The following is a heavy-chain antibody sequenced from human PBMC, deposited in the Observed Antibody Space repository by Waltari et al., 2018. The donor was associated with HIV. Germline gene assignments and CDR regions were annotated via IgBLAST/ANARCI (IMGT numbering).Heavy chain of an antibody. V-gene: IGHV4-31*03. D-gene: IGHD3-22*01. CDR3: ARGWLSRGYYL. CDR2: IYYSGST. J-gene: IGHJ4*02. CDR1: VGSISRSGYY. Sequence: QVQLQESGPGLVKPSQTLSLTCTVSVGSISRSGYYWSWIRQHPGKGLEWIGYIYYSGSTYYNPSLKSRLTISVDTSKNQFSLKLNSVTAADTAVYYCARGWLSRGYYLWGQGTLVTVSS.